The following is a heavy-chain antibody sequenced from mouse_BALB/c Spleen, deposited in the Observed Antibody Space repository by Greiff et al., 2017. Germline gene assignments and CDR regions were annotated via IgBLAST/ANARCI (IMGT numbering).Heavy chain of an antibody. CDR3: TRQGWDEPLAY. J-gene: IGHJ3*01. D-gene: IGHD3-3*01. CDR2: IYPGNRDT. V-gene: IGHV1-5*01. CDR1: GYTFTSYW. Sequence: EVKLVESGTVLARPGASVKMSCKASGYTFTSYWMHWVKQRPGQGREWIGAIYPGNRDTSYNQKFKGKAKLTAVTSTSTAYMELSSLTNEDSAVYYCTRQGWDEPLAYWGQGTLVTVSA.